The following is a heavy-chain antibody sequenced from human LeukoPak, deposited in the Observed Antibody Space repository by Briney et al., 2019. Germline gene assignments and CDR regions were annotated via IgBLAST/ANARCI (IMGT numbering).Heavy chain of an antibody. CDR1: GYTFTSYA. Sequence: ASVKVSCKASGYTFTSYAMHWVRQAPGQGLEWMGWISAYNGNTNYAQKLQGRVTMTTDTSTSTAYMELRSLRSDDTAVYYCARVRSYDSSGYPLDYWGQGTLVTVSS. D-gene: IGHD3-22*01. V-gene: IGHV1-18*01. CDR3: ARVRSYDSSGYPLDY. CDR2: ISAYNGNT. J-gene: IGHJ4*02.